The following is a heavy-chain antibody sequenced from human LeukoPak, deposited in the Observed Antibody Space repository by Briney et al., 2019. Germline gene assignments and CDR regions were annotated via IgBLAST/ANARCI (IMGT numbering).Heavy chain of an antibody. CDR3: ARDLVVRGEDY. D-gene: IGHD3-10*01. CDR1: GFTFSSYE. V-gene: IGHV3-48*03. CDR2: ISSSGSTI. Sequence: GGSLRLSCAASGFTFSSYEMNWVRQAPGKGLEWVSYISSSGSTIYYADSVKGRFTISRDNAKNSLYLQMNSLRAEDTAVYYCARDLVVRGEDYWGQGTLVTVSS. J-gene: IGHJ4*02.